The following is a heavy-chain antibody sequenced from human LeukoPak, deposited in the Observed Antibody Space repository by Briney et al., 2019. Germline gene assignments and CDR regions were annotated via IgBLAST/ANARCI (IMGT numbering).Heavy chain of an antibody. V-gene: IGHV3-74*01. Sequence: GGSLRLSCAASGFTFSSYWMHWVRHAPGKGLVWVSRINSDGSSTSYADSVQGRFTISRDNAKNTLYLQMKNLRAEDTAVYYCASHNVGSYYDFWSSYMDVWGKGTTVTVSS. CDR3: ASHNVGSYYDFWSSYMDV. CDR1: GFTFSSYW. CDR2: INSDGSST. J-gene: IGHJ6*03. D-gene: IGHD3-3*01.